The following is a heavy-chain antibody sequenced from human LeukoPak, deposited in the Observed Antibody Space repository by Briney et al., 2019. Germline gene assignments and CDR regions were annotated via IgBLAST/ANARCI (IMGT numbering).Heavy chain of an antibody. CDR3: ARDVVAARLTWFDP. CDR1: GGTFISYA. D-gene: IGHD6-6*01. Sequence: GSSVKVSCKASGGTFISYAISWVRQAPGQGLEWMGGIIPIFGTANYAQKFQGRVTITADESTSTAYMELSSLRSEDTAVYYCARDVVAARLTWFDPWGQGTLVTVSS. V-gene: IGHV1-69*01. CDR2: IIPIFGTA. J-gene: IGHJ5*02.